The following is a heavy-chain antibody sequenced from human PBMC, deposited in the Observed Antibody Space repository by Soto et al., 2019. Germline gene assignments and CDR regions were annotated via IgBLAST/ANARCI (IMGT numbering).Heavy chain of an antibody. D-gene: IGHD2-15*01. V-gene: IGHV3-33*01. J-gene: IGHJ6*02. Sequence: PGGSLRLSCAASGFTFSSYGMHWVRQAPGKGLEWVAVIWYDGSNKYYADSVKGRFTISRDNSKNTLYLQMNSLRAEDTAVYYCARAYCSGGSCWAYYYYYYGMDVWGQGTTVTVS. CDR1: GFTFSSYG. CDR3: ARAYCSGGSCWAYYYYYYGMDV. CDR2: IWYDGSNK.